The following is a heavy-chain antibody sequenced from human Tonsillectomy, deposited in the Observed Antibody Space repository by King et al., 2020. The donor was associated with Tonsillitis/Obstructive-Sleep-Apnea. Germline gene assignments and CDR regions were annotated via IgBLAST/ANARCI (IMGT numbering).Heavy chain of an antibody. D-gene: IGHD3-22*01. CDR2: INSDGSST. CDR3: ARGFYDSSGYYYVDY. J-gene: IGHJ4*02. Sequence: VQLVEYGGGLVQPGGSLRLSCAASGFTFSSYWMHWVRQAPGKGLVWVSRINSDGSSTSYADSVKGRFTISRDNAKNTLYLQMNSLRAEDTAVYYCARGFYDSSGYYYVDYWGQGTLVTVSS. V-gene: IGHV3-74*01. CDR1: GFTFSSYW.